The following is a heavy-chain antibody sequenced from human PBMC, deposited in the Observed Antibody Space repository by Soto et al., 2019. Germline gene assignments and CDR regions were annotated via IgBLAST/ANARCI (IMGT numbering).Heavy chain of an antibody. J-gene: IGHJ5*02. CDR1: GFTFSSYA. V-gene: IGHV3-23*01. CDR2: ISGSGGST. Sequence: HPGGSLRLSCAASGFTFSSYAMSRVRQAPGKGLEWVSAISGSGGSTYYADSVKGRFTISRDNSKNTLYLQMNSLRAEDTAVYYCAKEGGTSIVLMVYAPRGNWFDPWGQGTLVTVSS. D-gene: IGHD2-8*01. CDR3: AKEGGTSIVLMVYAPRGNWFDP.